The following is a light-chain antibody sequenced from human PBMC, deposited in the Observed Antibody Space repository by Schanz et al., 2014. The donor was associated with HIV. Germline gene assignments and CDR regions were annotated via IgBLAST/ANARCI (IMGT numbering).Light chain of an antibody. Sequence: EIVLTQSPGSLSLSPGGRATLSCGASQRLSSSYLAWYQQKRDQPPRLVIYATSTRATGIPARFSGSGSGTEFTLTISSLQSEDFAVYYCQQYNNWPRYTFGQGTKLEIK. CDR1: QRLSSSY. CDR3: QQYNNWPRYT. CDR2: ATS. V-gene: IGKV3D-15*01. J-gene: IGKJ2*01.